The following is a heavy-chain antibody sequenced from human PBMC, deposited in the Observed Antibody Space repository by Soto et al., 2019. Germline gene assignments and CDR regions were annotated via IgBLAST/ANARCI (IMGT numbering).Heavy chain of an antibody. Sequence: QVHLVQSGAEVKKPGASVYVSCKASGYTFTDYYLHWVRQAPGQGLECMGWINPNVGGTNYARKFQVRLTMTRGTSISTVYMQLTSLRPDDTARYYCAGGETEVARIPYDTWGQGTLVTVSS. CDR3: AGGETEVARIPYDT. D-gene: IGHD1-26*01. V-gene: IGHV1-2*02. CDR1: GYTFTDYY. CDR2: INPNVGGT. J-gene: IGHJ5*02.